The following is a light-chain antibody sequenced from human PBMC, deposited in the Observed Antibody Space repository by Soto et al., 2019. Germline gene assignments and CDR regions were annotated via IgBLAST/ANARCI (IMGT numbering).Light chain of an antibody. CDR1: RLGDKY. CDR2: QDS. Sequence: SYELTQPPLVSVSPGQTATITCSGDRLGDKYAYWYQQKPGQSPLVVIYQDSKRPSGIPERFSGSNSGNTATLTISGTQAMDEADYFCQAWDRSIAVFGEGTKVTVL. V-gene: IGLV3-1*01. J-gene: IGLJ2*01. CDR3: QAWDRSIAV.